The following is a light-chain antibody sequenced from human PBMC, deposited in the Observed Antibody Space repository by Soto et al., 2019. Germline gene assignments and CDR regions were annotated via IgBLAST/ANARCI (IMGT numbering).Light chain of an antibody. V-gene: IGKV1-39*01. CDR2: AAS. J-gene: IGKJ1*01. CDR3: QQTYSTHWT. CDR1: ESISIY. Sequence: DIQMTQSPSSLSASVGDRVTITCRASESISIYLNWFQQKPGKAPKLLIYAASSLQSGVPSRFSGSGSGTDFTLTITSLQPEDFATYYCQQTYSTHWTFGQGTKVETK.